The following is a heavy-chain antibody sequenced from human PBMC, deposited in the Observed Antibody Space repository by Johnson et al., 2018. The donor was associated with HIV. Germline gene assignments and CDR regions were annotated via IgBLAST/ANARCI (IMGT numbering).Heavy chain of an antibody. D-gene: IGHD3-22*01. CDR3: AKTLSPYDYESSGSDDAFDI. J-gene: IGHJ3*02. V-gene: IGHV3-66*03. CDR2: SGSGGST. Sequence: VQLVESGGGLIQPGGSLRLSCAASGFTVSSNYMSWVRQAPGKGLEWVSAISGSGGSTYYADSVKGRFTISRDNSKNTLYLQMNSLRAEDSAVYYCAKTLSPYDYESSGSDDAFDIWGQGTMVTVSS. CDR1: GFTVSSNY.